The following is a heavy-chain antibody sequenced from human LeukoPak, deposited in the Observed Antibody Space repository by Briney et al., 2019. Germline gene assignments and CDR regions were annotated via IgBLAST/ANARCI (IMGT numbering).Heavy chain of an antibody. CDR2: IRTKGNNYAT. CDR1: GFTFSDSP. V-gene: IGHV3-73*01. CDR3: IRQLTDTSPFAFDI. Sequence: PGGSLRLSCAAPGFTFSDSPMHWVRHTSGKGLEWVGRIRTKGNNYATVHGASVRGRFTISRDDSKNTAYLQMNSLKNEDTAVYFCIRQLTDTSPFAFDIWGQGTMVTVSS. D-gene: IGHD2-2*01. J-gene: IGHJ3*02.